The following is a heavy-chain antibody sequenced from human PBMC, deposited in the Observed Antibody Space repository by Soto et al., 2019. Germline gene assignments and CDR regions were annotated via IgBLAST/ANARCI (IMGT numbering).Heavy chain of an antibody. J-gene: IGHJ4*02. V-gene: IGHV3-21*01. CDR3: ARHMITFGGVIVREPTTFDD. CDR1: GFTFSSYS. Sequence: EVQLVESGGGLVKPGGSLRLSCAASGFTFSSYSMNWVRQAPGKGLEWVSSISSSSSYIYYADSVKGRFTISRDNAKNSQYFQMNSLRAEDTAVNYCARHMITFGGVIVREPTTFDDWGQGTLVTVSS. CDR2: ISSSSSYI. D-gene: IGHD3-16*02.